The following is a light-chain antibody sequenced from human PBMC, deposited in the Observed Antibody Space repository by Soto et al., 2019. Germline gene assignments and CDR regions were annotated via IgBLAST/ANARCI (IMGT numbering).Light chain of an antibody. V-gene: IGKV3-15*01. Sequence: EIVMTQSPATLSVSPGESATLACRASQSVSNNLTWYQQKPGQPPRLLIYGASTRATGVPGRFSGSGSGTDFTLTISSLEPEDFAVYYCQQRSNWPPITFGQGTLLEI. CDR3: QQRSNWPPIT. CDR1: QSVSNN. J-gene: IGKJ5*01. CDR2: GAS.